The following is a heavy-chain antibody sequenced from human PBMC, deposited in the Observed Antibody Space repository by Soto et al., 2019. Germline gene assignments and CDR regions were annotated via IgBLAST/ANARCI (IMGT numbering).Heavy chain of an antibody. J-gene: IGHJ6*02. CDR1: GYSFTSYW. Sequence: GESLKISCKGSGYSFTSYWISWVRQMPGKGLEWMGRIDPSDSYTNYSPSFQGHVTISADKSISTAYLQWSSLKASDTAMYYWTSLSLYSSSSRPVHLYYYGMDVWGQGTTVTVSS. D-gene: IGHD6-6*01. V-gene: IGHV5-10-1*01. CDR2: IDPSDSYT. CDR3: TSLSLYSSSSRPVHLYYYGMDV.